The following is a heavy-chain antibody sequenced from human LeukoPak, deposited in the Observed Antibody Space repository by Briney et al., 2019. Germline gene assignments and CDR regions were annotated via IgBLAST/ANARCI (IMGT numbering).Heavy chain of an antibody. CDR2: IYYSGNT. CDR1: GGSFSGYY. V-gene: IGHV4-34*01. CDR3: AGLYGSGSYYGY. D-gene: IGHD3-10*01. J-gene: IGHJ4*02. Sequence: SETLSLTCAVYGGSFSGYYWGWIRQPPGKGLEWIGNIYYSGNTYYNPSLKSRVTISVDTSKNQFSLKLSSVTAADTAVYYCAGLYGSGSYYGYWGQGTLVTVSS.